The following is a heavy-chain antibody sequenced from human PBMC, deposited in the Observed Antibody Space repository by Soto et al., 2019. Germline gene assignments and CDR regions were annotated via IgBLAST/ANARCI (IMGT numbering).Heavy chain of an antibody. J-gene: IGHJ6*02. Sequence: GSLRLSCAASVFTFSSYAMHWVRQAPGKGLEWVAVISYDGINKYYADSVKGRFTISRDNSKNTLYLQMNSLRAEDTAVYYCASLTVVVPAAPRAGGMDVWGQGTTVTVSS. V-gene: IGHV3-30-3*01. CDR2: ISYDGINK. CDR1: VFTFSSYA. CDR3: ASLTVVVPAAPRAGGMDV. D-gene: IGHD2-2*01.